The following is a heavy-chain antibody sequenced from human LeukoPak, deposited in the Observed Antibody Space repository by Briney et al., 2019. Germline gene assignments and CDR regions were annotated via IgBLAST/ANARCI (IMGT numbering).Heavy chain of an antibody. CDR1: GFTFSSYA. Sequence: AGCLRLSCAASGFTFSSYAMNWVRQAPGKGLEWVSTIRGGGGHTYYADSVKGRFSISRDSSKNALYLQMNSLRAEDTAVYYCAKRPYYDSSGFNYYFDYWGQGTLVTVSS. CDR2: IRGGGGHT. D-gene: IGHD3-22*01. J-gene: IGHJ4*02. CDR3: AKRPYYDSSGFNYYFDY. V-gene: IGHV3-23*01.